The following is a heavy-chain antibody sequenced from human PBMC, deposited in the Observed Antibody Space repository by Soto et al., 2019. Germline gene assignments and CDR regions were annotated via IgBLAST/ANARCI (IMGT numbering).Heavy chain of an antibody. CDR1: GYTFTNHG. J-gene: IGHJ4*02. V-gene: IGHV1-18*01. CDR3: ARRWESSIWYLDY. D-gene: IGHD6-13*01. Sequence: QVQLVQSGAEVKNPGASVKVSCKASGYTFTNHGISWVRQAPGQGLEWMGWISGNDGNTKYAQKLQGRVTMTIDKSTTTAYMELRSLRSDDTAVYYCARRWESSIWYLDYWGQGTLVTVSS. CDR2: ISGNDGNT.